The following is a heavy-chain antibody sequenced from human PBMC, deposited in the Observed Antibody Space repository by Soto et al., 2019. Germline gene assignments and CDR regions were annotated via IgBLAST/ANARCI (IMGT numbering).Heavy chain of an antibody. CDR3: ARPLWRDDYNWGYFDL. Sequence: QVQLVESGGGVVQPGRSLRLSCAASGFTFSSYAMHWVRQVPGKGLEWVAVISYDGSNKYYADSVKGRFTIPRDNSKNTLYLQMNSLTAEDTAVYYCARPLWRDDYNWGYFDLWGRGTLVTVSS. D-gene: IGHD4-4*01. J-gene: IGHJ2*01. V-gene: IGHV3-30-3*01. CDR1: GFTFSSYA. CDR2: ISYDGSNK.